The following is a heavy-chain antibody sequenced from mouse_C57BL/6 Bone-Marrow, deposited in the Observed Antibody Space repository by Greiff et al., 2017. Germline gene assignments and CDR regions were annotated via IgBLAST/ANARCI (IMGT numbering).Heavy chain of an antibody. V-gene: IGHV6-3*01. CDR2: IRLKSDNYAT. J-gene: IGHJ3*01. CDR3: TNGKGFAY. Sequence: EVKLMESGGGLVQPGGSMKLSCVASGFTFSNYWMNWVRQSPEKGLEWVAQIRLKSDNYATHYAESVKGRFTISRDDSKSSVYLQMNNLRAEDTGIYYCTNGKGFAYWGQGTLVTVSA. CDR1: GFTFSNYW. D-gene: IGHD2-1*01.